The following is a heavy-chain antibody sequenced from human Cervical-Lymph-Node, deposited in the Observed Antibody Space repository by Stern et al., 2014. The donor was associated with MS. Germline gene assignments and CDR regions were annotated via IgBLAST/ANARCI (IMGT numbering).Heavy chain of an antibody. CDR1: GHPLSELA. V-gene: IGHV1-24*01. D-gene: IGHD3-10*01. Sequence: QVQLLQPGAEVKKPGASVTVSCNVAGHPLSELAMHWLRQLPTRGLEWMGQFDPEDGETVYAQQFQGRLSMTEDTSTGTAYMTLTALRSEDTAVYYCETDRGVKWGPGTLVTVSS. CDR2: FDPEDGET. CDR3: ETDRGVK. J-gene: IGHJ4*02.